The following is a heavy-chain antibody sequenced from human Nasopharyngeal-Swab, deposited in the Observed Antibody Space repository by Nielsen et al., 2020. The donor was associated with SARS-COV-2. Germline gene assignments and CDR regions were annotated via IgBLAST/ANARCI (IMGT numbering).Heavy chain of an antibody. CDR3: ARDGHYYDSSGP. Sequence: GGSLRLSCAASGFTFSSYEMNWVRQAPGKGLEWVSYISSSGSTIYYADSVKGRFTISRDNAKNSLYLQMNSLRAEDTAVYYCARDGHYYDSSGPWGQGTLVTVSS. CDR2: ISSSGSTI. J-gene: IGHJ5*02. CDR1: GFTFSSYE. D-gene: IGHD3-22*01. V-gene: IGHV3-48*03.